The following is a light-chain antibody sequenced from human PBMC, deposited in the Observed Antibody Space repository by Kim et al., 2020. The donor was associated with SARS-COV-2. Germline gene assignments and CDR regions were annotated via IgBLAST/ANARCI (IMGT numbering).Light chain of an antibody. CDR3: SSHTTSSTYV. CDR1: SNDVGYYTS. V-gene: IGLV2-14*03. CDR2: DIT. J-gene: IGLJ1*01. Sequence: GQSNTISCTRTSNDVGYYTSVSWYQQHPGKALKLIIYDITEPASGVSNRFSGSQSGNTASLTISGLRAEDEADYYCSSHTTSSTYVFGSGTKVTVL.